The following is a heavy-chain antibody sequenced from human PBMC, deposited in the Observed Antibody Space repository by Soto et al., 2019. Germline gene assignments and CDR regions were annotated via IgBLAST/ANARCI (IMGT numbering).Heavy chain of an antibody. CDR2: ISYDGSNK. CDR1: GFTFSSYG. D-gene: IGHD6-19*01. J-gene: IGHJ4*02. Sequence: QVQLVESGGGVVQPGRSLRLSCAASGFTFSSYGMHWVRQAPGKGLEWVAAISYDGSNKYYADSVKGRFTISRDNSKNXLYLQMNSLRAEDTAVYYCAKGIGQWVAVAGRGPYWGQGTLVTVSS. CDR3: AKGIGQWVAVAGRGPY. V-gene: IGHV3-30*18.